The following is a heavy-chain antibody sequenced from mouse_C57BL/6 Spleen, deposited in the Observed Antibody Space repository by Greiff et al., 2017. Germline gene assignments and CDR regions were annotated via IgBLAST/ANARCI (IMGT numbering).Heavy chain of an antibody. D-gene: IGHD2-3*01. CDR2: ISTYYGDA. CDR3: SNDGYPSWFAY. V-gene: IGHV1-67*01. Sequence: QVQLKESGPELVRPGVSVKISCKGSGYTFTDYAMHWVKQSNAKRLEWIGVISTYYGDASYNQKFKDKATMTVDKSSSTAYIELARLTSEDSAVYYCSNDGYPSWFAYWGQGTLVTVSA. J-gene: IGHJ3*01. CDR1: GYTFTDYA.